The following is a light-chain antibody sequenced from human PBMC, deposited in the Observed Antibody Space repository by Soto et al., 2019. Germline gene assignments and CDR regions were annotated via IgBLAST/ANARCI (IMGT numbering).Light chain of an antibody. CDR1: QSVSSNY. CDR3: QQYGSSIKT. V-gene: IGKV3-20*01. J-gene: IGKJ1*01. CDR2: GAS. Sequence: EIVLTQFPGTLSLSPGERATLSCRASQSVSSNYLAWYQQRPGQPPNLLIFGASNRAPGIPDRFSGSGSGTDFTLTISRLEHEHFPVYYCQQYGSSIKTFGPAPKVDIK.